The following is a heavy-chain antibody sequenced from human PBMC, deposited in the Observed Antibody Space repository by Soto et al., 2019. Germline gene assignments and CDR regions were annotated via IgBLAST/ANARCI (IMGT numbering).Heavy chain of an antibody. CDR3: AKDCRRLAGSGSAFDS. V-gene: IGHV3-23*01. Sequence: AGGSLRLSCAASGFTFSNYAMTWFRQAPGKGLEWVSAISGSGGHSSYADSVKGRFTISRDSVKNMLSLDMSDLRAEDTAVYYCAKDCRRLAGSGSAFDSWGQGALVTVSS. CDR1: GFTFSNYA. CDR2: ISGSGGHS. J-gene: IGHJ4*02. D-gene: IGHD6-13*01.